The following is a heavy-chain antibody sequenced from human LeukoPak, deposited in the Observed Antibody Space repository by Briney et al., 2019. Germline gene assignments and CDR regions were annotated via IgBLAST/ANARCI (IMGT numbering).Heavy chain of an antibody. CDR1: GYTFTGYY. D-gene: IGHD3-9*01. J-gene: IGHJ4*02. Sequence: ASVKVSCKASGYTFTGYYMHWVRQAPGQGLEWMGWINPNSGGTNYAQKFQGRVTMTRDTSISTAYMELSRLRSDDTAVYFRARHDIRYFDGGSYYFDYWGQGTLVTVSS. CDR3: ARHDIRYFDGGSYYFDY. V-gene: IGHV1-2*02. CDR2: INPNSGGT.